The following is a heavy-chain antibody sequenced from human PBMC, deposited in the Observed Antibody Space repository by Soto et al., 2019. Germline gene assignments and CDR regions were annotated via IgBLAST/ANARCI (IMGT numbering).Heavy chain of an antibody. J-gene: IGHJ4*02. CDR2: IYPGDSDT. CDR1: GYRFTNYW. Sequence: GESLKISCKGSGYRFTNYWIGWVRQMPGKGLEWMGIIYPGDSDTRYSPSFQGQITISADKSINTAYLQWSSLKASDTAMYYCARLLRGPKGYFDYWGQGTLVTVSS. V-gene: IGHV5-51*01. D-gene: IGHD4-17*01. CDR3: ARLLRGPKGYFDY.